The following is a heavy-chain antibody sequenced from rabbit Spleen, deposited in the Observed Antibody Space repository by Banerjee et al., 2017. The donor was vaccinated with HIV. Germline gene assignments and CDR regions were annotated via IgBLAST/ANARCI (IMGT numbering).Heavy chain of an antibody. V-gene: IGHV1S45*01. J-gene: IGHJ3*01. CDR3: ARDLVAVIGWNFSL. CDR1: GFTLSGSYW. CDR2: IEFGSSVRT. Sequence: QEQLVESGGGLVRPEGSLKLSCTASGFTLSGSYWICWVRQAPGKGLEWIACIEFGSSVRTWYASWAKGRFTISKASSTTVTLQMTSLTAADTATYFCARDLVAVIGWNFSLWGQGTLVTVS. D-gene: IGHD1-1*01.